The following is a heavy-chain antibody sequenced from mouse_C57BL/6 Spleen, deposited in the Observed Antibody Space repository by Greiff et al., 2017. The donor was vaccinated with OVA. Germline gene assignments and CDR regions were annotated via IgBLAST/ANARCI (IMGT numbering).Heavy chain of an antibody. D-gene: IGHD1-1*01. J-gene: IGHJ2*01. CDR3: ARSAITTVVAYYFDD. CDR1: GYTFTSYW. V-gene: IGHV1-50*01. Sequence: VQLQQPGAELVKPGASVKLSCKASGYTFTSYWMQWVKQRPGQGLAWIGEIDPSDSYTNYNQKFKGKATLTVDTSSSTAYMQLSSLTAEDSAVYYCARSAITTVVAYYFDDWGQGTTLTVSS. CDR2: IDPSDSYT.